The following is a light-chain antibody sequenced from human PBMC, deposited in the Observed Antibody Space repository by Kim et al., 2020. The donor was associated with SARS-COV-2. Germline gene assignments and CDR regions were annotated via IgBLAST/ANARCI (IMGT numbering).Light chain of an antibody. CDR3: QQRSNWPPALS. CDR1: QSVGTS. V-gene: IGKV3-11*01. Sequence: EIVLTQSPATLSLSPGERATLSCRASQSVGTSLACYQQRPGQPPRLLIYDTFNRATGIPDRFSGSGSGTDFTLTISSLESEDFAVYYCQQRSNWPPALSFGGGTKVDIK. CDR2: DTF. J-gene: IGKJ4*01.